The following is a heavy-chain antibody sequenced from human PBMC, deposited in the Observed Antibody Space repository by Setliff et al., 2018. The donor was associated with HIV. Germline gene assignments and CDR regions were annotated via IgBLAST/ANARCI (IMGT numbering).Heavy chain of an antibody. CDR3: ATVLMGYTSGWYMFDP. J-gene: IGHJ5*02. Sequence: SETLSLTCTVSGGSISSYYWSWIRQPPGKGQEWIGYIYYSGNTNYNPSLKSRVTIAVDTSKNQFSLRLNSVTAADTAVYYCATVLMGYTSGWYMFDPWGQGTLVTVSS. V-gene: IGHV4-59*01. CDR2: IYYSGNT. D-gene: IGHD6-19*01. CDR1: GGSISSYY.